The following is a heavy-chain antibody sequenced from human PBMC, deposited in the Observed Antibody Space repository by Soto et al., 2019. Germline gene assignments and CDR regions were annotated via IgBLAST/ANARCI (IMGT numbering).Heavy chain of an antibody. CDR2: INPDNGNT. D-gene: IGHD1-26*01. CDR3: ARVGGAVVTADY. Sequence: QVPLVQSGPEVKKPGASVKVSCKTSGYTFINYGISWVRQAPGQGLEWMGWINPDNGNTNFAQRLQGRVTMTADRSTRTAYMELRRLRFDDTAMYYCARVGGAVVTADYWGQGTLVTVSS. V-gene: IGHV1-18*01. J-gene: IGHJ4*02. CDR1: GYTFINYG.